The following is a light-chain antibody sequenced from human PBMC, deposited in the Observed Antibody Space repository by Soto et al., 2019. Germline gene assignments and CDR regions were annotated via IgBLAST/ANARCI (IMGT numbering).Light chain of an antibody. Sequence: EVVMTQSPATLSVSPGERATLSCKASQSVSSTLAWYQQNPGQAPRHLIYGAPTRAAGIPARFSGSGSGTEFTLPISSLQSEDFAVYYCQQYNACPLTFGGGTKVEIK. V-gene: IGKV3-15*01. CDR2: GAP. CDR1: QSVSST. CDR3: QQYNACPLT. J-gene: IGKJ4*01.